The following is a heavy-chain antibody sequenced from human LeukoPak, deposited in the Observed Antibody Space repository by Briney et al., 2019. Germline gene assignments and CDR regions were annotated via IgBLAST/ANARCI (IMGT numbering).Heavy chain of an antibody. D-gene: IGHD1/OR15-1a*01. CDR2: IYYSGST. J-gene: IGHJ3*02. CDR3: ATNPDDAFDI. V-gene: IGHV4-30-4*08. Sequence: PSETLSLTCAVSGCSISSGDYYWSWIRQPPGKGLEWIGYIYYSGSTYYNPSLKSRVTISVDTSKNQFSLKLSSVTAADTAVYYCATNPDDAFDIWGQGTMVTVSS. CDR1: GCSISSGDYY.